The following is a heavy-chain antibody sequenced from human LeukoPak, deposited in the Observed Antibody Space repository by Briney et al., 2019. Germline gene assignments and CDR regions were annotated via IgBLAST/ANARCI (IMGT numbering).Heavy chain of an antibody. V-gene: IGHV4-59*08. Sequence: SETLSLTCTVSGGSISSYYWGWIRQPPGKGLEWIGYIYYSGSTNYNPSLKSRVTISVDTSKNQFSLKLSSVTAADTAVYYCATWKIAAADNYFDYWGQGTLVTVSS. CDR1: GGSISSYY. CDR2: IYYSGST. J-gene: IGHJ4*02. D-gene: IGHD6-13*01. CDR3: ATWKIAAADNYFDY.